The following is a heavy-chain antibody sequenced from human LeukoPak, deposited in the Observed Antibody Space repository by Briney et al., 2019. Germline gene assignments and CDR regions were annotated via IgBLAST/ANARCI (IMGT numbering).Heavy chain of an antibody. J-gene: IGHJ4*02. CDR2: ISWNSGSI. CDR1: GFTFDDYA. V-gene: IGHV3-9*03. D-gene: IGHD3-3*01. Sequence: GGSLRLSCAASGFTFDDYAMHWVRQAPGKGLEWVSGISWNSGSIGYAGSVKGRFTISRDNAKNSLYLQMNSLRAEDMALYYCAKGVRNYDFWSGPFDYWGQGTLVTVSS. CDR3: AKGVRNYDFWSGPFDY.